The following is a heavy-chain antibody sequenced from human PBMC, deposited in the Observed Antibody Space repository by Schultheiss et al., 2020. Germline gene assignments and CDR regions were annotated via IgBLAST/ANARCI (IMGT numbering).Heavy chain of an antibody. J-gene: IGHJ4*01. D-gene: IGHD3-16*02. CDR3: ARDPRDYIWGSYRYTGLDY. V-gene: IGHV4-31*03. CDR1: GGSISSGGYY. CDR2: IYYSGST. Sequence: SQTLSLTCTVSGGSISSGGYYWSWIRQHPGKGLEWIGYIYYSGSTYYNPSLKSRVTISVDTSKNQFSLKLSSVTAADTAVYYCARDPRDYIWGSYRYTGLDYWGQGTLVTLSS.